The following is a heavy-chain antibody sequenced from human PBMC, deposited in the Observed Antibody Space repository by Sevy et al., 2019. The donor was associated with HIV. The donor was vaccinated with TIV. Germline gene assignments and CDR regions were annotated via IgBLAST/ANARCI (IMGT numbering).Heavy chain of an antibody. D-gene: IGHD3-22*01. CDR2: FDPEDDER. J-gene: IGHJ4*02. V-gene: IGHV1-24*01. CDR3: ATTKDYYDSSAYPVDY. Sequence: ASVKVSCKVSGYTLPAFAMHWVRQAPGKGLAGMGTFDPEDDERLYAQKLQGRVSMTEDTSADTAYMELSSLRSEDTAIYYCATTKDYYDSSAYPVDYWGQGTLVTVSS. CDR1: GYTLPAFA.